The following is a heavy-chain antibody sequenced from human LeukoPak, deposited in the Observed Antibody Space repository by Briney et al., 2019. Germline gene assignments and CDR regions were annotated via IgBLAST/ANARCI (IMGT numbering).Heavy chain of an antibody. CDR1: GGSFSGYY. V-gene: IGHV4-34*01. J-gene: IGHJ3*02. CDR2: INHSGST. Sequence: SETLSLTCAVYGGSFSGYYWSWIRQPPGKGLEWIGEINHSGSTNYNPSLKGRVTISVDTSKNQFSLKLSSVTAADTAVYYCARRIDAFDIWGQGTMVTVSS. CDR3: ARRIDAFDI.